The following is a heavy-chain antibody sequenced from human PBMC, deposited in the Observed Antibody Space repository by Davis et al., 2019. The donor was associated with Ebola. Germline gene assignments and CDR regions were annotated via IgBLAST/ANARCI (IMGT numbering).Heavy chain of an antibody. D-gene: IGHD2-15*01. CDR3: ARGDPGSGGSWRIY. Sequence: PGGSLRLSCAASGFTFSSYGMHWVRQAPGKGLEWVAVIWYDGSNKYYADSVKGRFTISRDNSKNTLYLQMNSLRAEDTAVYYCARGDPGSGGSWRIYWGQGTLVTVSS. J-gene: IGHJ4*02. V-gene: IGHV3-33*01. CDR1: GFTFSSYG. CDR2: IWYDGSNK.